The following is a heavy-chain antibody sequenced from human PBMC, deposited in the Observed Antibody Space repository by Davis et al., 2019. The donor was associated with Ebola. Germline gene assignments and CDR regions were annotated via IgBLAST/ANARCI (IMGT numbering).Heavy chain of an antibody. V-gene: IGHV4-59*08. D-gene: IGHD1-26*01. Sequence: MPSEPLSLTCTVPGGSISSYYWSWIRQPPGKGLEWIGHTYYGASPSYNPSLKSRVTISVDTSKNQFSLKLKSVTAADSAVYYGARRQWELHYYGMDVWGQGTTVTVSS. CDR3: ARRQWELHYYGMDV. CDR1: GGSISSYY. J-gene: IGHJ6*02. CDR2: TYYGASP.